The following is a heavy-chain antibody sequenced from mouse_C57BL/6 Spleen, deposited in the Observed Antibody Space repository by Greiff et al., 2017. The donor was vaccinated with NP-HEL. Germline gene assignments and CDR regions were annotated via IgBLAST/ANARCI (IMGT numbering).Heavy chain of an antibody. Sequence: VQLQQPGAELVRPGSSVKLSCKASGYTFTSYWMDWVKQRPGQGLEWIGNIYPSDSETHYNQKFKDKATLTVDKSSSTAYMQLSSLTSEDSAVYYCARSDHGYFDYWGQGTTLTVSS. CDR1: GYTFTSYW. CDR2: IYPSDSET. CDR3: ARSDHGYFDY. V-gene: IGHV1-61*01. J-gene: IGHJ2*01.